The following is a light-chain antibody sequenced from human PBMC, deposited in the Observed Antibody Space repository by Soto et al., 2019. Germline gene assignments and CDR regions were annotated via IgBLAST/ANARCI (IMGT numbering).Light chain of an antibody. Sequence: DIQMTQSPSTLSGSGGDRVTITCRASQTIISWFAWYQQKPGKAPKLLIYKASTLKSGVPSRFSGSGSGTEFTLTISSLQPDDFATYYCQHYNSYSEAFGQGTKVDIK. J-gene: IGKJ1*01. CDR2: KAS. V-gene: IGKV1-5*03. CDR1: QTIISW. CDR3: QHYNSYSEA.